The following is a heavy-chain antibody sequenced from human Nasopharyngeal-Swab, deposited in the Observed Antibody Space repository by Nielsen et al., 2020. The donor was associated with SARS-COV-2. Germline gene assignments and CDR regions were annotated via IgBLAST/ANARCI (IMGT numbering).Heavy chain of an antibody. CDR1: GFTFSSYA. CDR2: ISGSGGST. D-gene: IGHD2-2*01. J-gene: IGHJ6*02. V-gene: IGHV3-23*01. Sequence: GGSLRLSCAASGFTFSSYAMSWVRQAPGKGLEWVSAISGSGGSTYYADSMKGRFTISRDNSKNTLYLQMNSLRAEDTAVYYCAKDGIVVAPAGNGMDVWGQGTTVTVSS. CDR3: AKDGIVVAPAGNGMDV.